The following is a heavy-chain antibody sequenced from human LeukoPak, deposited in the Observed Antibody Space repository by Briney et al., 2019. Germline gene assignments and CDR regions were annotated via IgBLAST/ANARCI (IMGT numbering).Heavy chain of an antibody. CDR2: IYHSGTTYSGKT. D-gene: IGHD6-6*01. CDR3: ARDPAEYSNSFASLDY. CDR1: GASMSNYY. J-gene: IGHJ4*02. Sequence: SETLSLTCNVSGASMSNYYWVWIRQPPGKGLEWIGSIYHSGTTYSGKTYYNPSLKSRVTISVDTSKNQFSLKVSSVIAADTAVYYCARDPAEYSNSFASLDYWGQGTLVTVSS. V-gene: IGHV4-39*07.